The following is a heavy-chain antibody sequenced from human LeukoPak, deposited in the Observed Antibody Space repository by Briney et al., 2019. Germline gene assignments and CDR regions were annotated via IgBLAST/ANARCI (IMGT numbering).Heavy chain of an antibody. Sequence: SETLSLTCAVYGGSFSGYYWSWIRQPPGKGLEWIGEINHSGSTNYNPSLKSRVTISVDTSKNQFSLKLSSVTAADTAAYYCARGRRGIVVVPAAIGYFDYWGQGTLVTVSS. V-gene: IGHV4-34*01. CDR2: INHSGST. CDR3: ARGRRGIVVVPAAIGYFDY. D-gene: IGHD2-2*01. J-gene: IGHJ4*02. CDR1: GGSFSGYY.